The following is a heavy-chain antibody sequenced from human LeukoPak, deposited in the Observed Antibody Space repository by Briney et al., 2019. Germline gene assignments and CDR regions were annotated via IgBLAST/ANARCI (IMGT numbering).Heavy chain of an antibody. CDR3: AIDYCSSTSCEDAFDI. Sequence: ASVKVSCKASGYTFTSYGISWVRQAPGQGLEWMGWISAYNGNTNYAQKLQGRVTMTTDTSTSTAYMGLRSLRSDDTAVYYCAIDYCSSTSCEDAFDIWGQGTMVTVSS. CDR2: ISAYNGNT. V-gene: IGHV1-18*01. CDR1: GYTFTSYG. J-gene: IGHJ3*02. D-gene: IGHD2-2*01.